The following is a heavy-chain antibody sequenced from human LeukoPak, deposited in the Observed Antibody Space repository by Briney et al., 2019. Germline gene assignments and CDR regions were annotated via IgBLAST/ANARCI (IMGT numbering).Heavy chain of an antibody. CDR3: ARGPYYYGSGSSNWFDP. V-gene: IGHV4-59*01. D-gene: IGHD3-10*01. CDR1: GGSISSYY. CDR2: IYYSGST. Sequence: PSETLSLTSTVSGGSISSYYWSWIRQPPGKGLEWIGYIYYSGSTNYNPSLKSRVTISVDTSKNQFSLKLSSVTAADTAVYYCARGPYYYGSGSSNWFDPWGQGTLVTVSS. J-gene: IGHJ5*02.